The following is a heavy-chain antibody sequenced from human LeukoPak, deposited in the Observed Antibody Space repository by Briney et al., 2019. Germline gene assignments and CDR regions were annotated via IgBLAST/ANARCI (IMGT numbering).Heavy chain of an antibody. V-gene: IGHV1-46*01. CDR3: ARGGSLAVAPHLYYFDY. CDR1: GYTFIAYY. Sequence: GASVKVSCKASGYTFIAYYIHWVRQAPGQGLEWMGIINPSGGSTTYAQNFQGRVTMTRDTSTSAVYMELSSLRSKDTAVYYCARGGSLAVAPHLYYFDYWGQGTLVTVSS. D-gene: IGHD6-19*01. CDR2: INPSGGST. J-gene: IGHJ4*02.